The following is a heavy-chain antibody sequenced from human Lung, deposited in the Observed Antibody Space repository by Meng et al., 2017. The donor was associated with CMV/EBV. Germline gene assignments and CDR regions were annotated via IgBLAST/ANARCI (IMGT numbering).Heavy chain of an antibody. Sequence: CAVHGGSSSGFYWSWIRQLPGKGLEWIGAISHSGSTNYKPSLKSPVTISVDTSENQFSLKLNSLTAADTAVYYCARSMGSPHRSELQWSRRTRDFYCGFDVXGQGXTVTVSS. J-gene: IGHJ6*01. CDR3: ARSMGSPHRSELQWSRRTRDFYCGFDV. V-gene: IGHV4-34*01. D-gene: IGHD6-19*01. CDR2: ISHSGST. CDR1: GGSSSGFY.